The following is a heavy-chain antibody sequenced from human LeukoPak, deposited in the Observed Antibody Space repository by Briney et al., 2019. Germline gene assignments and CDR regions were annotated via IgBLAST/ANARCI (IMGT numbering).Heavy chain of an antibody. V-gene: IGHV3-9*01. CDR3: AKALWFGELSVSMDV. CDR2: ISWNSGSI. J-gene: IGHJ6*03. Sequence: GGSLRLSCAASGFTFDDYAMHWVRQAPGKGLEWVSGISWNSGSIGYADSVKGRFTISRDNAKNSLYQQMNSLRAEDTALYYCAKALWFGELSVSMDVWGKGTTVTVSS. CDR1: GFTFDDYA. D-gene: IGHD3-10*01.